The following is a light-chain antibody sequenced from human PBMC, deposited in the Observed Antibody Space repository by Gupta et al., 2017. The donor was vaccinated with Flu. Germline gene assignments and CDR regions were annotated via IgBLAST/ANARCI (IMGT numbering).Light chain of an antibody. CDR3: QHSSSTPET. CDR1: QSISNK. V-gene: IGKV1-39*01. Sequence: PSSLSASVGDRVTITCRASQSISNKLNWYQQKPGKAPNLLIFTASVLQSGVPSRFSGSGSGTDFTLSISSLQPEDFATYYCQHSSSTPETFGPGTKVDI. CDR2: TAS. J-gene: IGKJ3*01.